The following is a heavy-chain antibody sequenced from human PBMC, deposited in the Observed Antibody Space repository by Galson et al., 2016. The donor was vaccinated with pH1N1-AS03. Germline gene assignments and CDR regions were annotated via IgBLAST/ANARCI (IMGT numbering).Heavy chain of an antibody. CDR3: ARDPTYATSGYYYPHFDS. CDR1: GFTFSSYE. CDR2: ISNSGTTE. J-gene: IGHJ5*01. D-gene: IGHD3-22*01. V-gene: IGHV3-48*03. Sequence: SLRLSCAASGFTFSSYEMNWVRQAPGKGLEWVSYISNSGTTEHYADSVKGRFTISRDNAKNSLYLQLSSLRAEDTAVYYCARDPTYATSGYYYPHFDSWGQGTLVTVSS.